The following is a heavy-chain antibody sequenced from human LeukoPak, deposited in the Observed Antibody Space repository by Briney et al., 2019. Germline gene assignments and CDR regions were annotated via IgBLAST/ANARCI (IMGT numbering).Heavy chain of an antibody. V-gene: IGHV3-21*01. CDR3: ARDSRGHDAFDI. D-gene: IGHD3-10*01. CDR2: ISSSSSYI. Sequence: PGGSLRLSCAASGFTFSSYSINWVRQAPGKGLEWVSSISSSSSYIYYADSVKGRFTISRDNSKNTLYLQMNSLRAEDTAVYYCARDSRGHDAFDIWGQGTMVTVSS. CDR1: GFTFSSYS. J-gene: IGHJ3*02.